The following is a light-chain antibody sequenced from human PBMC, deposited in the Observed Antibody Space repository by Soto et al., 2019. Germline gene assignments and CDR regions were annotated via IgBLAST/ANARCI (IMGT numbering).Light chain of an antibody. CDR2: GNS. Sequence: VLTQPPSVSGAPGQRVTISCTGSSSNIGAGYGVHWYQQLPGTAPKLLIYGNSNRPSGVPDRFSGSKSGTSASLAITGLQAEDEADYYCQSYDSSLSGWVFGGGTKVTVL. J-gene: IGLJ3*02. V-gene: IGLV1-40*01. CDR1: SSNIGAGYG. CDR3: QSYDSSLSGWV.